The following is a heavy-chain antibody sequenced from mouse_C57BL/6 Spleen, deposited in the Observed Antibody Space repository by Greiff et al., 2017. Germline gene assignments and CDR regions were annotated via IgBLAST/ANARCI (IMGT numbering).Heavy chain of an antibody. J-gene: IGHJ3*01. CDR2: IDPSDSYT. CDR1: GYTFTSYW. Sequence: QVQLQQPGAELVMPGASVKLSCKASGYTFTSYWMHWVKQRPGQGLEWIGEIDPSDSYTNYNQKFKGKSTLTVDKSSSTAYMQLSSLTSEDSAVXYCAVGKVGRGFAYWGQGTLVTVSA. CDR3: AVGKVGRGFAY. D-gene: IGHD4-1*01. V-gene: IGHV1-69*01.